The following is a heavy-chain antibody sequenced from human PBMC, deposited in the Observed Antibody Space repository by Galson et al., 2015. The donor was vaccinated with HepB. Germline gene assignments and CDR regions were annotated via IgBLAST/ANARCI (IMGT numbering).Heavy chain of an antibody. Sequence: SVKVSCKASGGTFSSYAISWVRQAPGQGLEWMGGIIPIFGIANYAQKFQGRVTITADESTSTAYMELSSLRSEDTAVYYCASLITMIAGDYYYYYGMDVWGQGTTVTVSS. CDR2: IIPIFGIA. CDR3: ASLITMIAGDYYYYYGMDV. D-gene: IGHD3-22*01. J-gene: IGHJ6*02. V-gene: IGHV1-69*13. CDR1: GGTFSSYA.